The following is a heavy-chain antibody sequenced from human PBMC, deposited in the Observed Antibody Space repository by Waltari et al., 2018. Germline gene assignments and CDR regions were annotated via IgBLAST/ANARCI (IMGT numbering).Heavy chain of an antibody. D-gene: IGHD3-16*01. Sequence: QVQLVQSGAEVKKPGSSVRVSCKASGGTFTTYPINWIRQAPGQGLEWVGKIIRILNVVDYAQRFQDRVTITADKSTNTAYMELNSLGSDDTAVYYCSVFLNNAFIEPTPPWGQGTLVTVAS. V-gene: IGHV1-69*04. CDR2: IIRILNVV. J-gene: IGHJ5*02. CDR1: GGTFTTYP. CDR3: SVFLNNAFIEPTPP.